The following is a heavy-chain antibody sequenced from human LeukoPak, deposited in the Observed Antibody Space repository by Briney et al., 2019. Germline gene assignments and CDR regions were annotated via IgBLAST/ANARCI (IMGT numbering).Heavy chain of an antibody. Sequence: GGSLRLSCAASGFTFSSYEMNWVRQAPGKGLEWVSYISSSGSTIYYADSVKGRFTTPRDNSKNTLYLQMNSLRAEDTAVYYCAKDKPADCSGGSCYGSYFDYWGQGTLVTVSS. V-gene: IGHV3-48*03. CDR3: AKDKPADCSGGSCYGSYFDY. D-gene: IGHD2-15*01. CDR2: ISSSGSTI. CDR1: GFTFSSYE. J-gene: IGHJ4*02.